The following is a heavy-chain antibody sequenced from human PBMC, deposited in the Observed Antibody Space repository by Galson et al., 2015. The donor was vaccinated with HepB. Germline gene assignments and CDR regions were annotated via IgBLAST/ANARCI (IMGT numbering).Heavy chain of an antibody. CDR2: ISYDGSNK. CDR3: ARDRNLVTAIPIY. V-gene: IGHV3-30-3*01. Sequence: SLRLSCAASGFTFSSYAMHWVRQAPGKGLEWVAVISYDGSNKYYADSVKGRFTISRDNSKNTLYLQMNSLRAEDTAVYYCARDRNLVTAIPIYWGQGTLVTVSS. J-gene: IGHJ4*02. D-gene: IGHD2-21*02. CDR1: GFTFSSYA.